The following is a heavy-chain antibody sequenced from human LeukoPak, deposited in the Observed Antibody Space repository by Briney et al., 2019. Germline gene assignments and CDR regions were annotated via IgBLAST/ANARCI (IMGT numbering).Heavy chain of an antibody. CDR1: GGSISSYY. V-gene: IGHV4-59*12. CDR3: ARDSSSSGGRIGY. J-gene: IGHJ4*02. Sequence: SETLSLTCTVSGGSISSYYWSWIRQPPGKGLEWIGYIYYSGSTNYNPSLKSRVTISVDTSKNQFSLKLSSVTAADTAVYYCARDSSSSGGRIGYWGQGTLVTVSS. CDR2: IYYSGST. D-gene: IGHD6-6*01.